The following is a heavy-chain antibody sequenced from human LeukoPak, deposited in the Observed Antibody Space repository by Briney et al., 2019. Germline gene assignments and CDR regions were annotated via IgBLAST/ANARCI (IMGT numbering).Heavy chain of an antibody. Sequence: SETLALTCDVSGGSIDSTNWWNWVRQPPGKGLEWIGEIHHDGRINYNPSLKSRVTLSVGKSKNQFSLRLNSVTAADTAMYYCARSHDHLWGNYPDYWGQGTLVTVSS. CDR3: ARSHDHLWGNYPDY. D-gene: IGHD3-16*02. V-gene: IGHV4/OR15-8*01. CDR2: IHHDGRI. J-gene: IGHJ4*02. CDR1: GGSIDSTNW.